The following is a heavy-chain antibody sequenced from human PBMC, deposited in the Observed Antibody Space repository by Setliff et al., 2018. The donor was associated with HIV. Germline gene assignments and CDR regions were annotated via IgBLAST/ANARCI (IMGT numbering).Heavy chain of an antibody. Sequence: GASVKVSCKASGGTFSSYAISWVRQAPGQGLEWMGGIIPILGIANYAQKFQGRVTITTDESTSTAYMELSSLRSEDTAVYYCARDRPNHPQNAFDIWGQGTMVTVSS. CDR2: IIPILGIA. V-gene: IGHV1-69*10. J-gene: IGHJ3*02. CDR1: GGTFSSYA. D-gene: IGHD7-27*01. CDR3: ARDRPNHPQNAFDI.